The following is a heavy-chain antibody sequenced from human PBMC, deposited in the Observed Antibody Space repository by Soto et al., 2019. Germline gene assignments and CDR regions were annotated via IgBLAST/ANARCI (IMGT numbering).Heavy chain of an antibody. J-gene: IGHJ4*02. CDR3: TRESSSLNRSLDY. CDR1: GFTFSSYW. Sequence: GGSLRLSCAASGFTFSSYWMHWVLQVPGKGLVWVSRINGDGSSTNYADSVKGRFTTSRDNAKNTLYLQMNGLRAEDTSLYFCTRESSSLNRSLDYWGQGALVTVSS. D-gene: IGHD6-6*01. V-gene: IGHV3-74*01. CDR2: INGDGSST.